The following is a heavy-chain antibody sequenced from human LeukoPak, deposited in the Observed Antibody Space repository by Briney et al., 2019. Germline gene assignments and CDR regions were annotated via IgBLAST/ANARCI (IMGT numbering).Heavy chain of an antibody. CDR2: ISSSSSYI. D-gene: IGHD4-23*01. J-gene: IGHJ4*02. CDR1: GFTFSSYS. V-gene: IGHV3-21*01. Sequence: GGSLRLSCAASGFTFSSYSMNWVRQAPGKGLEWVSSISSSSSYIYYADSVKGRFTISRDNAKNSLYLQMNSLRAEDTAVYYCARAPRGVVTPDYFDYWGQGTLVTVSS. CDR3: ARAPRGVVTPDYFDY.